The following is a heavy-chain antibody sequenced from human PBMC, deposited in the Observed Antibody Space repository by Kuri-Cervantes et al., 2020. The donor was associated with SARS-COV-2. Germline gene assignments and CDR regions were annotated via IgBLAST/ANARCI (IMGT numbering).Heavy chain of an antibody. CDR2: ISSSSSYI. Sequence: GGSLRLSCAASGFTFRSYSMNWVRQAPGKGLEWVSSISSSSSYIYYADSVKGRFTISRDNAKNSLYLQMNSLRAEDTAVYYCARGHCSSTSCYDNYYYYGMDVWGQGTTVTVSS. CDR1: GFTFRSYS. D-gene: IGHD2-2*01. CDR3: ARGHCSSTSCYDNYYYYGMDV. J-gene: IGHJ6*02. V-gene: IGHV3-21*01.